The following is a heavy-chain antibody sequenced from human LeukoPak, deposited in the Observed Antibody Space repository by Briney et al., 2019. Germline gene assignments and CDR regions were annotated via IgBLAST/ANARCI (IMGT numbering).Heavy chain of an antibody. Sequence: PSETLSLTCTVSGYSISSGYYWGWIRQPPGKGLEWIGSIYHSGSTYYNPSLKSRVTISVDTSKNQFSLKLSSVTAADTAVYYCARHDEYCSGGSCLDSWFDPWGQGTLVTVSS. CDR2: IYHSGST. CDR1: GYSISSGYY. CDR3: ARHDEYCSGGSCLDSWFDP. J-gene: IGHJ5*02. V-gene: IGHV4-38-2*02. D-gene: IGHD2-15*01.